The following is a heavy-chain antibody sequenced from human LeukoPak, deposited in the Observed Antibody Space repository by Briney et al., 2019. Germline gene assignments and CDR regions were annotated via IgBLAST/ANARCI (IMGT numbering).Heavy chain of an antibody. Sequence: GGSLRLSCAASGFTFSSYSMSWVRQAPGNGLEWVSGISGSGGSTVYADSVNGRFTISIDISKNTLYLQMSSLRVEDTAVYYCAKDPGYQVVYCFDHWGQGTLVTVSS. CDR2: ISGSGGST. D-gene: IGHD2-2*01. CDR1: GFTFSSYS. V-gene: IGHV3-23*01. J-gene: IGHJ4*02. CDR3: AKDPGYQVVYCFDH.